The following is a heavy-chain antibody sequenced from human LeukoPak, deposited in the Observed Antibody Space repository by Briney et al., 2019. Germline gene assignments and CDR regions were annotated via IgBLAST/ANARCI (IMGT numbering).Heavy chain of an antibody. CDR1: GFTFRDYY. D-gene: IGHD3-22*01. CDR3: ARITYYYDSSGYLAHDY. Sequence: PGGSLRLSCAVSGFTFRDYYMSWIRQAPGKGLEWVSYISSSTSYTNYADSVKGRFTISRDNSKNTLYLQMNSLRAEDTAVYYCARITYYYDSSGYLAHDYWGQGTLVTVSS. J-gene: IGHJ4*02. CDR2: ISSSTSYT. V-gene: IGHV3-11*03.